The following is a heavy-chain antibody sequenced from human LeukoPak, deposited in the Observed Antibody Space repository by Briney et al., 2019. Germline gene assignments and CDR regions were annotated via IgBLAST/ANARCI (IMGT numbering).Heavy chain of an antibody. J-gene: IGHJ6*02. D-gene: IGHD5-18*01. CDR2: ISGSGGST. CDR1: GFTFSSYA. CDR3: ANRHTAMVGYYYYGMDV. V-gene: IGHV3-23*01. Sequence: GGSLRLSCAASGFTFSSYAMSWVRQAPGKGLEWVSAISGSGGSTYYADSVKGRFTISRDNSKNTPYLQMNSLRAEDTAVYYCANRHTAMVGYYYYGMDVWGQGTTVTVSS.